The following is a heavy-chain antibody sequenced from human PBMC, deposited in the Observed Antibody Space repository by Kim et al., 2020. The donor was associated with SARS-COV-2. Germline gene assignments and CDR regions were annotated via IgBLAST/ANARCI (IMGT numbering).Heavy chain of an antibody. CDR2: IYYSGST. Sequence: SETLSLTCTVSGGSISSYYWSWIRQPPGKGLEWIGYIYYSGSTNYNPSLKSRVTISVDTSKNQFSLKLSSVTAADTAVYYCARDNWNDFDYWGQGTLVT. J-gene: IGHJ4*02. CDR3: ARDNWNDFDY. V-gene: IGHV4-59*01. CDR1: GGSISSYY. D-gene: IGHD1-20*01.